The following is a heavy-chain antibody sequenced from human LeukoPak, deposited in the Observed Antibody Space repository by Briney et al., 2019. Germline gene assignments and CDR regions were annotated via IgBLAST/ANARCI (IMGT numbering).Heavy chain of an antibody. V-gene: IGHV4-61*02. D-gene: IGHD6-13*01. J-gene: IGHJ4*02. CDR3: ARDRGSSVDY. Sequence: SETLSLTCSVSGGSIGSGNYYWRWIRQPAEKGLEYIGRIYMSGSTYYNPSLKSRVTISMDTSKNQFSLNLISVTAADTAVYYCARDRGSSVDYWGQGTLVTVSS. CDR1: GGSIGSGNYY. CDR2: IYMSGST.